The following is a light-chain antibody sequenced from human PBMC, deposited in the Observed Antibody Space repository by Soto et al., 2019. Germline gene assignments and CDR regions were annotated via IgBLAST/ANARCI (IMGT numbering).Light chain of an antibody. Sequence: IVLTQSPGTLSLSPGERATLSCRASQSFSTTYLAWYQQQPGQAPRLLISGASSRATGIPDRFSGSGSGTDFTLTINKLEPEDFAVYYCQHFGSSRTFGQGTKVEIK. CDR1: QSFSTTY. J-gene: IGKJ1*01. CDR3: QHFGSSRT. V-gene: IGKV3-20*01. CDR2: GAS.